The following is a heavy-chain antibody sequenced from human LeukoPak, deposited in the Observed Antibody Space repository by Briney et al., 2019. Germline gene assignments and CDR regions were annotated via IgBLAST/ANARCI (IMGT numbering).Heavy chain of an antibody. CDR3: ARDTRAYCGGDCYPLNFDY. Sequence: ASVKVSCKASGYTFTGYYMHWVRQAPGQGLEWMGWINPNSGGTNYAQKLQGRVTMTTDTSTSTAYMELRSLRSDDTAVYYCARDTRAYCGGDCYPLNFDYWGQGTLVTVSS. D-gene: IGHD2-21*02. V-gene: IGHV1-2*02. CDR2: INPNSGGT. CDR1: GYTFTGYY. J-gene: IGHJ4*02.